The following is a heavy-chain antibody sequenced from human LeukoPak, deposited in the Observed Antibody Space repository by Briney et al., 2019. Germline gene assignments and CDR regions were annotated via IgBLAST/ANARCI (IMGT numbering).Heavy chain of an antibody. CDR3: ARGGNGDSLSYWYFDL. Sequence: KPSETLSLTCTVPGGSISSYFWTWIRQPPGKGLEWIGYTHNIESPNYSPSLKSRVTMSLDTSKNQFSLKLNSVTAADTAVYYCARGGNGDSLSYWYFDLWGRGTLVTVSS. CDR1: GGSISSYF. CDR2: THNIESP. J-gene: IGHJ2*01. D-gene: IGHD4-17*01. V-gene: IGHV4-59*01.